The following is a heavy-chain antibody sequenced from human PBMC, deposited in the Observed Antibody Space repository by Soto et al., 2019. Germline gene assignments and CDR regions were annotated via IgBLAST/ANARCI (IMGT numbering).Heavy chain of an antibody. J-gene: IGHJ6*02. CDR3: ARVNGYSYGTYYYYYGMDV. Sequence: GGSLRLSWASSGFTFRSYGMSWVRLALGKGLEWVSAISGTGGVTYYADSVKGRFTISRDNSKNTMYLQMNSLRDEDTAVYYCARVNGYSYGTYYYYYGMDVWGQGT. D-gene: IGHD5-18*01. V-gene: IGHV3-23*01. CDR2: ISGTGGVT. CDR1: GFTFRSYG.